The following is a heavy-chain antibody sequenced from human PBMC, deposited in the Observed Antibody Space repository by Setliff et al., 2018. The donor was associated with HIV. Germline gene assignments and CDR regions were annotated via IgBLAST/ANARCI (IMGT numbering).Heavy chain of an antibody. CDR3: ASEAWTSYRSSSGYYYYMDV. V-gene: IGHV4-61*01. J-gene: IGHJ6*03. CDR1: GGSVSSVNYY. Sequence: SETLSLTCSVSGGSVSSVNYYWSWIRQPPGKGLEWIGYIHYTGSTTYNPSLKSRVTISVDTSKNQSSLKLSSVTAADTAVYYCASEAWTSYRSSSGYYYYMDVWGKGTTVTVSS. CDR2: IHYTGST. D-gene: IGHD6-6*01.